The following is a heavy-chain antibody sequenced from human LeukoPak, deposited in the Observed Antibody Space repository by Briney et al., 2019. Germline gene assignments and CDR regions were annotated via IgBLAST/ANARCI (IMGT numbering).Heavy chain of an antibody. CDR1: GFTFSSYG. CDR3: AKVASSGYYWDY. J-gene: IGHJ4*02. D-gene: IGHD3-22*01. V-gene: IGHV3-23*01. CDR2: ISGSGGST. Sequence: GGSLRLSCAASGFTFSSYGMSWVRQVPGKGLEWVSAISGSGGSTYYADSVKGRFTISRDNSKNTLYLQMNGLRAEDTAVYYCAKVASSGYYWDYWGQRTLVTVSS.